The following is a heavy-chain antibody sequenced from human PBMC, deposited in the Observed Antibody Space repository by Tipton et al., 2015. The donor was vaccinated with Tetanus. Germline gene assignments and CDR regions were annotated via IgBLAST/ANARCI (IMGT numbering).Heavy chain of an antibody. V-gene: IGHV3-66*01. Sequence: SLRLSCAASGFTVSSNYMSWVRQAPGKGLEWVSVIYSGGSTYYADSVKGRFTISRDNSKNTLYLQMNSLRAEDTAVYYCASLPGIAVGDYWGQGTLVTVSS. CDR2: IYSGGST. CDR1: GFTVSSNY. CDR3: ASLPGIAVGDY. D-gene: IGHD6-19*01. J-gene: IGHJ4*02.